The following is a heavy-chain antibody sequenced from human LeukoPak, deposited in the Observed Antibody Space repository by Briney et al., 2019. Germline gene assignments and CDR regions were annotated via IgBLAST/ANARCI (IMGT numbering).Heavy chain of an antibody. J-gene: IGHJ5*01. CDR3: AKDAQRGFDYSNSLES. D-gene: IGHD4-11*01. V-gene: IGHV3-33*06. Sequence: GGSQTLYCAAAGFTVNHYGMQGVRQAPGLGFELVAVIWSDGTNQYYADPVKGRFTISRDDSGNTVYLQMNSLRPEDTGGYYWAKDAQRGFDYSNSLESWGQGTPVTVST. CDR1: GFTVNHYG. CDR2: IWSDGTNQ.